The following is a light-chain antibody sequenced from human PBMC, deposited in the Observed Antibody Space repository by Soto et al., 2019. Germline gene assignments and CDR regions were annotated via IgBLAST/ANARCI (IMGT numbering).Light chain of an antibody. J-gene: IGKJ1*01. V-gene: IGKV3-15*01. CDR2: AAS. Sequence: EIRMTQFPATLSASPGGGATLSCRASQSLSFNLAWYQQKPGQAPRLLIYAASTRATGIPARFSGSGSGTEFTLTISSLQSEDFAVYYCQQYYRWPQTFGQGTKVDIK. CDR3: QQYYRWPQT. CDR1: QSLSFN.